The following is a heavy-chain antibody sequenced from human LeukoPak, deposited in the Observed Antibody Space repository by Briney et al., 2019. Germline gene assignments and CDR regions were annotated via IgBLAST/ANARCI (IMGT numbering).Heavy chain of an antibody. CDR2: ISAYNGNT. J-gene: IGHJ4*02. V-gene: IGHV1-18*01. CDR1: GYTFTSYG. Sequence: ASVKVSCKASGYTFTSYGISWVRQAPGQGLEWMGWISAYNGNTSYAQKLQGRVTMTTDTSTSTAYMELRSLRSDDTAVYYCASSYYYDSSGYPDFDYWGQGTLVTVSS. CDR3: ASSYYYDSSGYPDFDY. D-gene: IGHD3-22*01.